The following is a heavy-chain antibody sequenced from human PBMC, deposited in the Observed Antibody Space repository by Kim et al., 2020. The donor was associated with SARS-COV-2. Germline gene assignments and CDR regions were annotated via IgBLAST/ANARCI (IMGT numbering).Heavy chain of an antibody. V-gene: IGHV4-38-2*02. D-gene: IGHD6-13*01. CDR2: IYHSGST. Sequence: SETLSLTCTVSGYSISSGYYWGWIRQPPGKGLEWIGSIYHSGSTYYNPSLKSRVTISVDTSKNQFSLKLSSVTAADTAVYYCASGTGQLVRGYYYGMDV. CDR1: GYSISSGYY. CDR3: ASGTGQLVRGYYYGMDV. J-gene: IGHJ6*01.